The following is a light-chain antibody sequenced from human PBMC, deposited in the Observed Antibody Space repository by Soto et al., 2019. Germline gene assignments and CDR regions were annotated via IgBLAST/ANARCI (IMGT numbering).Light chain of an antibody. J-gene: IGKJ2*01. Sequence: DIVMTQSPDSLAVSLGERATINCKSSQSVLYSSNNKNYLAWYQQKPGQPPKLLIYWASTRESGVPDRFSGSGSETHFPLTISNLQAEDVAVYYCQQYDSTPPYTFGQGTKLEIK. V-gene: IGKV4-1*01. CDR1: QSVLYSSNNKNY. CDR2: WAS. CDR3: QQYDSTPPYT.